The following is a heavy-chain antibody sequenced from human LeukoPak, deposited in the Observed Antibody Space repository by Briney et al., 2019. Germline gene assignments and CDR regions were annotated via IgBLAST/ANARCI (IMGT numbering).Heavy chain of an antibody. J-gene: IGHJ4*02. CDR2: INAGNGNT. V-gene: IGHV1-3*01. D-gene: IGHD5-12*01. Sequence: ASVKVSCKASGYTFTSYAMHWVRQAPGQRLEWMGWINAGNGNTKYSQKFQGRVTITRDTSASTAYMELSSLRSEDTAVYSCARGVASNRYYFDYWGQGTLVTVSS. CDR3: ARGVASNRYYFDY. CDR1: GYTFTSYA.